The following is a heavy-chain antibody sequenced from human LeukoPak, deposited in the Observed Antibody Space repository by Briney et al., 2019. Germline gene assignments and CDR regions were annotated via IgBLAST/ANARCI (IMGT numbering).Heavy chain of an antibody. Sequence: SVTXXCKASGYTFTSYGISWVRQAPGQGLEWMGWISAYNGNTNYAQKLQGRVTMTTDTSTSTAYMELRSLRSDDTAVYYCXXXXXPXXXXWXXLXRYYYMXVWGKGTTXTVSS. D-gene: IGHD3-3*01. V-gene: IGHV1-18*01. CDR2: ISAYNGNT. CDR3: XXXXXPXXXXWXXLXRYYYMXV. J-gene: IGHJ6*03. CDR1: GYTFTSYG.